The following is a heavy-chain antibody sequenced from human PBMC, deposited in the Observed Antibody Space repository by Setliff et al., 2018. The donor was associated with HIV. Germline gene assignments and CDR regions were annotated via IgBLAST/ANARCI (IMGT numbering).Heavy chain of an antibody. V-gene: IGHV1-2*02. CDR1: GYTFTGYY. CDR3: ARARDSSGWLEGAFDI. Sequence: ASVKVSCKASGYTFTGYYMHWVRQAPGQGLEWMGWINPNSGGTNYAQKFQGRVTMTRDTSISTAYMELSRLRSDDTAVYYCARARDSSGWLEGAFDIWGQGTMVTVS. J-gene: IGHJ3*02. D-gene: IGHD6-19*01. CDR2: INPNSGGT.